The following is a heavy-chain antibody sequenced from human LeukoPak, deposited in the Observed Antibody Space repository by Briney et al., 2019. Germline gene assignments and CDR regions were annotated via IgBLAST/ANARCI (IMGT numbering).Heavy chain of an antibody. J-gene: IGHJ3*02. CDR2: INHSGST. Sequence: SETLSLTCAVYGGSFSGYYWSWIRQPPGKGLEWIGEINHSGSTNYNPSLKSRVTISVDTSKNQFSLKLSSVTAADTAVYYCARGQGRWLYYYGSPYHLDAFDIWGQGTMVTVSS. CDR1: GGSFSGYY. V-gene: IGHV4-34*01. CDR3: ARGQGRWLYYYGSPYHLDAFDI. D-gene: IGHD3-10*01.